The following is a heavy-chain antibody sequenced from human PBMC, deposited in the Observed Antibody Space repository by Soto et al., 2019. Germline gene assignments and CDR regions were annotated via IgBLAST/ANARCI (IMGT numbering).Heavy chain of an antibody. J-gene: IGHJ6*02. CDR2: ISYDGSNK. CDR1: GFTFSSYA. Sequence: QVQLVESGGGVVQPGRSLRLSCAASGFTFSSYAMHWVRQAPGKGLEWVAVISYDGSNKYYADSVKGRFTISRDNSKNTLYLQMNSLRAADTAVYYCARSLRGYYYYGMDVWGQGTTVTVSS. CDR3: ARSLRGYYYYGMDV. D-gene: IGHD3-10*01. V-gene: IGHV3-30-3*01.